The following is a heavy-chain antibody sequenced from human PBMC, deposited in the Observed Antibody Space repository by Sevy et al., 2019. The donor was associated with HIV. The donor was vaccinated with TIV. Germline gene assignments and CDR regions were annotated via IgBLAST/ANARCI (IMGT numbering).Heavy chain of an antibody. CDR2: IISKFGTT. CDR3: ASEIPDYVSGYYSVDAFDI. J-gene: IGHJ3*02. V-gene: IGHV1-69*13. D-gene: IGHD3-22*01. CDR1: GGSFSNFH. Sequence: ASVKVSCKASGGSFSNFHVSWVRQAPGEGLEWMGLIISKFGTTDYAQKFQRRVTITADGSMATAYTELSSLGSEDTEVYYCASEIPDYVSGYYSVDAFDIWGQGTKVTVSS.